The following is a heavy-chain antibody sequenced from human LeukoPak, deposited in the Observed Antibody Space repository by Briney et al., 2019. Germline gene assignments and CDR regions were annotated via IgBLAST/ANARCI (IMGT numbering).Heavy chain of an antibody. V-gene: IGHV3-33*01. CDR2: IWYDGSNK. CDR1: GFTFSSYG. Sequence: GRSLRLSCAASGFTFSSYGMHWVRQAPGKGLEWVAVIWYDGSNKYYADSVKGQFTISRDNSKNTLYLQINSLRAEDTAVYYCARGGYSSGWYFDYWGQGTLVTVSS. CDR3: ARGGYSSGWYFDY. D-gene: IGHD6-19*01. J-gene: IGHJ4*02.